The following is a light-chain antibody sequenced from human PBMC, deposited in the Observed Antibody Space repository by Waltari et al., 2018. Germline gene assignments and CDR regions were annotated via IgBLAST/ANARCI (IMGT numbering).Light chain of an antibody. CDR2: WAS. CDR1: QSVLYSANNQNY. V-gene: IGKV4-1*01. CDR3: QQYYNTSYT. J-gene: IGKJ2*01. Sequence: DIVMTKSPDSLAVSLGERATINCKSSQSVLYSANNQNYLAWYQQKPGQPPKLLIYWASTRESGVPDRFSGSGSGADFTLTISSLQAEDVAVYYCQQYYNTSYTFGQGTKLEIK.